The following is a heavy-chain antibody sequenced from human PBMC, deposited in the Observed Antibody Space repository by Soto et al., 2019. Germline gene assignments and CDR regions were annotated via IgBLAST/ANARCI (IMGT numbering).Heavy chain of an antibody. Sequence: QITLNESGPTVVRPTETLTLTCRFSGFSLTTSGVGVGWIRQSPGKAPEWLALIYWDDDKRYSASLKSRLTITNDTSKNQVVLTVSDLDTTDTATYYCAHRVLRTVFGLVTTTAIYFDFWGQGTPVAVSS. V-gene: IGHV2-5*02. CDR3: AHRVLRTVFGLVTTTAIYFDF. J-gene: IGHJ4*02. D-gene: IGHD3-3*01. CDR1: GFSLTTSGVG. CDR2: IYWDDDK.